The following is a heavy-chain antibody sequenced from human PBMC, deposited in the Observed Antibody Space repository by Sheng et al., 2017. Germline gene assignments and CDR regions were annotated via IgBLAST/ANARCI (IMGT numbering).Heavy chain of an antibody. V-gene: IGHV1-69*04. D-gene: IGHD5-12*01. J-gene: IGHJ6*03. CDR2: IIPILGIA. CDR1: GGTFSSYA. CDR3: AAQGPSSYNYYYYYMDV. Sequence: QVQLVQSGAEVKKPGSSVKVSCKASGGTFSSYAISWVRQAPGQGLEWMGGIIPILGIANYAQKFQGRVTITADKSTSTAYMELSSLRSEDTAVYYCAAQGPSSYNYYYYYMDVWGKGTTVTVSS.